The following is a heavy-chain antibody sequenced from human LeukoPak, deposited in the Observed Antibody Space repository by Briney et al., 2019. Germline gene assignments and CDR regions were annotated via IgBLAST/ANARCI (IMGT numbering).Heavy chain of an antibody. Sequence: GGSLRLSCVASGFTFSSYWMHWVRQAPGKGLVWVSRINTDGSSTSYADSVKGRFTISRDNAKNTLYLQMNSLRAEDTAVYYCARDWLLRSYPDVWGKGTTVTVSS. CDR2: INTDGSST. CDR3: ARDWLLRSYPDV. V-gene: IGHV3-74*01. D-gene: IGHD3-3*01. CDR1: GFTFSSYW. J-gene: IGHJ6*04.